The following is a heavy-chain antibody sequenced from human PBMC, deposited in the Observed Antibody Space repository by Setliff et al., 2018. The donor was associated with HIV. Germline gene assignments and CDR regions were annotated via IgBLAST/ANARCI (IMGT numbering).Heavy chain of an antibody. CDR3: TTDRPRLERHYYDSSGYLDY. J-gene: IGHJ4*02. Sequence: GGSLRLSCATSGFTFKCTWMSWVRQAPGKGLEWVGRIKNKTDGGTTDYAASVKGRFTISRDDSKNTLYLQMNSLRTEDTAVYYCTTDRPRLERHYYDSSGYLDYWGQGTLVTVSS. CDR2: IKNKTDGGTT. CDR1: GFTFKCTW. D-gene: IGHD3-22*01. V-gene: IGHV3-15*01.